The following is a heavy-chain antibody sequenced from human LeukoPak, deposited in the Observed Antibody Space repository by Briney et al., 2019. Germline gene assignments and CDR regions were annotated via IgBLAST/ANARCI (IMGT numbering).Heavy chain of an antibody. Sequence: SETLSLTCTVSGGSISSGDYYWSWIRQPPGKGLEWIGYIYYSGSTYYNPSLKSRVTISVDTSKNQFSLKLSSVTAADTAVDYCAGAPIVVVPAAIPGWFDPWGQGTLVTVSS. CDR1: GGSISSGDYY. CDR3: AGAPIVVVPAAIPGWFDP. J-gene: IGHJ5*02. D-gene: IGHD2-2*01. CDR2: IYYSGST. V-gene: IGHV4-30-4*01.